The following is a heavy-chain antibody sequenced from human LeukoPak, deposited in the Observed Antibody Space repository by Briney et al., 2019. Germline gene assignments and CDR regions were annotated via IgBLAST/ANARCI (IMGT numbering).Heavy chain of an antibody. CDR1: GYTFSNYG. V-gene: IGHV1-18*01. CDR3: ARERGASGC. Sequence: ASVKVSCKASGYTFSNYGISWVRQAPGQGLEWMGWINTYTGNTDYAQNLQGRVTMTTDTSTSTAYMELRSLRSDDTAVYYCARERGASGCWGQGTLVTVSS. D-gene: IGHD3-9*01. J-gene: IGHJ4*02. CDR2: INTYTGNT.